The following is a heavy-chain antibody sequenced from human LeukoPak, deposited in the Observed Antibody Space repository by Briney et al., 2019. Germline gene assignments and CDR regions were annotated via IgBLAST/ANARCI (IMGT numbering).Heavy chain of an antibody. D-gene: IGHD4-17*01. V-gene: IGHV1-2*02. CDR1: GYTFTGYY. CDR3: ARGTTTVTTSYYYGMDV. CDR2: INPNSGGT. Sequence: GASVKLSCKSSGYTFTGYYMHWVRQAPGQGLEWMGWINPNSGGTNYAQKFQGRVTMTRDTSISTAYMELSRLRSDDTAVYYCARGTTTVTTSYYYGMDVGGQGTTVTVSS. J-gene: IGHJ6*02.